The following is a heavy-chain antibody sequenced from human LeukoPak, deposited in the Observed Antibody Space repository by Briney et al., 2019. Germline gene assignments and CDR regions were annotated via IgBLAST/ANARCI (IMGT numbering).Heavy chain of an antibody. CDR1: GFTFSSYG. Sequence: PGGSLRLSCAASGFTFSSYGMHWVRQAPGKGLEWVALISYDGSNKYYADSVKGRFTISRDNSKNTLYLQMNSLRAEDTAVYYCARSRGWANYDFWSGFDYWGQGTLVTVSS. CDR3: ARSRGWANYDFWSGFDY. D-gene: IGHD3-3*01. J-gene: IGHJ4*02. V-gene: IGHV3-30*03. CDR2: ISYDGSNK.